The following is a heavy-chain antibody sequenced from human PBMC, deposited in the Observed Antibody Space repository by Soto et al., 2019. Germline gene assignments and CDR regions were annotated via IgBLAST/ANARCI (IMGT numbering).Heavy chain of an antibody. CDR2: IKEDGSEK. D-gene: IGHD3-3*01. J-gene: IGHJ3*02. CDR1: RFSFHKYW. Sequence: EVQLVESGGDLVQPGGSLRLSCAASRFSFHKYWMSWVRQAPGKGLEWVANIKEDGSEKYYVDPVKGRFTISRDNAKNSLYLQMNSLRVEDTAMYYCTRDQDDSSDAFDIWGQGTPVTVSS. V-gene: IGHV3-7*01. CDR3: TRDQDDSSDAFDI.